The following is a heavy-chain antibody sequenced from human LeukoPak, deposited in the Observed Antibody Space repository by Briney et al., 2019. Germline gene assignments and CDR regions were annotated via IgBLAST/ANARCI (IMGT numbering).Heavy chain of an antibody. CDR2: ISGSGGST. CDR1: GFTFSSYA. V-gene: IGHV3-23*01. J-gene: IGHJ6*03. CDR3: ARDRSVPAMGDYYYYMDV. Sequence: GGSLRLSCAASGFTFSSYAMSWVRQAPGKGLEWVSAISGSGGSTYYADSVKGRFTISRDNSKNTLYLQMNSLRAEDTAVYYCARDRSVPAMGDYYYYMDVWGKGTTVTVSS. D-gene: IGHD2-2*01.